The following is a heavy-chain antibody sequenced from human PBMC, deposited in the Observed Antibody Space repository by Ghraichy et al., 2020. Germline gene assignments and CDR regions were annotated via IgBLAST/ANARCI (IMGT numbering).Heavy chain of an antibody. D-gene: IGHD6-19*01. CDR2: ISGSGGST. Sequence: GGSLRLSCAASGFTFSSYAMSWVRQAPGKGLEWVSAISGSGGSTYYADSVKGRFTISRDNSKNTLYLQMNSLRAEDTAVYYCAKDSVRPSSGWKHRVDVLLGMDVWGQGTTVTVSS. J-gene: IGHJ6*02. V-gene: IGHV3-23*01. CDR3: AKDSVRPSSGWKHRVDVLLGMDV. CDR1: GFTFSSYA.